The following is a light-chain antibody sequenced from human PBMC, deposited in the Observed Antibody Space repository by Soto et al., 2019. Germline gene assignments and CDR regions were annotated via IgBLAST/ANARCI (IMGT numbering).Light chain of an antibody. V-gene: IGKV3-15*01. CDR2: DAS. J-gene: IGKJ2*01. CDR1: QSVSRD. Sequence: EIVMTQSPATLSVSPGERVTLSCRASQSVSRDLAWYQHKPGQAPRLLIYDASTRAPATPARFSGSGSGTEFSLSISSLQSEDFAVYYCLQYNDWPPKQYTFGQGTKLEIK. CDR3: LQYNDWPPKQYT.